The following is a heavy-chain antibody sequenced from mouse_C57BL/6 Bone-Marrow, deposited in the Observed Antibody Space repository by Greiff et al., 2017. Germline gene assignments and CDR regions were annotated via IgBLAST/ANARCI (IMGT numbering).Heavy chain of an antibody. CDR2: INPSSGYT. V-gene: IGHV1-7*01. Sequence: VQLKESGAELAKPGASVKLSCKASGYTFTSYWMHWVKQRPGQGLEWIGYINPSSGYTKYNQKFNDKATLTADKSSSTAYMQLSSLTYEDSAVYYCARSGSRYSNYALMDYWGQGTSVTVSS. J-gene: IGHJ4*01. CDR1: GYTFTSYW. CDR3: ARSGSRYSNYALMDY. D-gene: IGHD2-5*01.